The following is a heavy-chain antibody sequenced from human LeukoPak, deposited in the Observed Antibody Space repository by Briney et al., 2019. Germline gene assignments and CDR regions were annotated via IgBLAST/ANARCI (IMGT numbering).Heavy chain of an antibody. CDR2: ISYDGSNK. CDR1: GFTFSSYG. Sequence: GGSLRLSCAASGFTFSSYGMHWVRQAPGKGLEWVAVISYDGSNKYYADSVKGRFTISRDNSKNTLYLQMNSLRAEDTAVYYCAIQTTVVIGGFDYGGQGTLVTVSS. J-gene: IGHJ4*02. V-gene: IGHV3-30*03. D-gene: IGHD4-23*01. CDR3: AIQTTVVIGGFDY.